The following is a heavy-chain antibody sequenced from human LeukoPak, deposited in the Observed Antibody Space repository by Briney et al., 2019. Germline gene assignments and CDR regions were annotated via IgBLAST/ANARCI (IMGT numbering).Heavy chain of an antibody. V-gene: IGHV3-43D*03. D-gene: IGHD1-26*01. CDR2: ISWDGGST. J-gene: IGHJ6*03. CDR3: AKEWEPSGYYYDYMDV. Sequence: GGSLRLSCAASGFTFDDYAMHWVRQAPGKGLEWVSLISWDGGSTYYADSVKGRFTISRDNSKNSLYLQMNSLRAEDTALYYCAKEWEPSGYYYDYMDVWGKGATVTVSS. CDR1: GFTFDDYA.